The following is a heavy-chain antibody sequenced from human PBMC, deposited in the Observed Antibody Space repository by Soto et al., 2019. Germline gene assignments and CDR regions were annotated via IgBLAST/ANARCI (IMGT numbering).Heavy chain of an antibody. CDR1: GGTFSTYT. Sequence: QVQLVQSGAEVKKPGSSVKVSCKASGGTFSTYTISWVRQAPGQGLEWMGRIIPILGIAHYAQKFQGRVTITPAKPRSTAYMERSSLRPEAPALYYGGGDWGICGGGSCQLEGQIDYGGQGPLATVPS. D-gene: IGHD2-15*01. CDR2: IIPILGIA. CDR3: GGDWGICGGGSCQLEGQIDY. J-gene: IGHJ4*02. V-gene: IGHV1-69*08.